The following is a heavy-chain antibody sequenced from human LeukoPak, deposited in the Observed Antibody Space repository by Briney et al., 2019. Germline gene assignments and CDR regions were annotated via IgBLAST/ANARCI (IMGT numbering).Heavy chain of an antibody. Sequence: GGSLRLSCAASGFPFSSYAMTWVRQAPGQGLEWVSAISGDGAKPYYADSVKGRFTISRDNSKNTLYLQMNSLRAADTALYYCARERRGGWPFDYWGQGTLVTVSS. D-gene: IGHD6-19*01. CDR2: ISGDGAKP. CDR3: ARERRGGWPFDY. CDR1: GFPFSSYA. V-gene: IGHV3-23*01. J-gene: IGHJ4*02.